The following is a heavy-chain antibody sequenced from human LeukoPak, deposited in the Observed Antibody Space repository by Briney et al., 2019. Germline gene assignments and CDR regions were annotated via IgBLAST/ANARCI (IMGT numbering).Heavy chain of an antibody. Sequence: GGSLRLSRAASGFTFISYAMSWVRQAPVKGLEWVSIISGSGGSTYYADSVKGRFTISRDNSKNTLYLQMNSLRAEDTAVYYCAKGGYGDSFDYWGQGTLVTVSS. CDR1: GFTFISYA. J-gene: IGHJ4*02. CDR3: AKGGYGDSFDY. V-gene: IGHV3-23*01. D-gene: IGHD4-17*01. CDR2: ISGSGGST.